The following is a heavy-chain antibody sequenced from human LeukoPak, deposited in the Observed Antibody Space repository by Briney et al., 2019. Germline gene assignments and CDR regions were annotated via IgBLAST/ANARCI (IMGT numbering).Heavy chain of an antibody. CDR1: GYSISSGYY. CDR2: IYHGGST. V-gene: IGHV4-38-2*02. J-gene: IGHJ6*03. Sequence: SETLSLTCTVSGYSISSGYYWGWIRQSPGKGLEWIGSIYHGGSTYYNPSLRSRVIVSVDTSKNHFSLKMSSVTAADTAVYYCARGARSGWLESHYMDVWGKGTTVTVSS. D-gene: IGHD6-19*01. CDR3: ARGARSGWLESHYMDV.